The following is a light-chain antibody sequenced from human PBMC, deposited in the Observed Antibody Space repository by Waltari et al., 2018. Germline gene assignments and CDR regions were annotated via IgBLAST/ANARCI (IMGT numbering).Light chain of an antibody. V-gene: IGKV4-1*01. CDR1: QSLLYNSNDKNY. J-gene: IGKJ1*01. Sequence: DIVMTQSPDSLAVSLGERATINCKSSQSLLYNSNDKNYLAWYQQKPGQPPKLLIYWASTRHSGVPDRFSGSGSATDFTLTISSLQAEDVAVYYCKQYYSRRTFGQGTKVEIK. CDR3: KQYYSRRT. CDR2: WAS.